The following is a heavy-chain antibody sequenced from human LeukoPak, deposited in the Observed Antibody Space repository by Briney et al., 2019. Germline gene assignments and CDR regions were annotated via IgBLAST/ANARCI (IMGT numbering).Heavy chain of an antibody. CDR3: AKPRDIVATISALY. CDR1: GFTFNTYS. V-gene: IGHV3-21*04. J-gene: IGHJ4*02. D-gene: IGHD5-12*01. CDR2: ISSNSRDI. Sequence: TGGSLRLSCAASGFTFNTYSMNWVRQAPGKGLEWVSSISSNSRDIYYADSVKGQFTISRDNSKNTLYLQMNSLRAEDTAVYYCAKPRDIVATISALYWGQGTLVTVSS.